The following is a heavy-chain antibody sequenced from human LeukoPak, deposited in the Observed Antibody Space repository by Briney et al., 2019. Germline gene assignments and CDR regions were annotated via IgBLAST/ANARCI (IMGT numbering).Heavy chain of an antibody. CDR2: ITSGSGTI. Sequence: GGSLRLSCAASGFTFSSYTMNWVRQAPGKGLEWVSYITSGSGTIYYADSVNGRFTISRDNAKNSLYLQMNSLRAEDTAVYYCTRYLSGTYYGRFDYWGQGTLVTVSS. CDR3: TRYLSGTYYGRFDY. CDR1: GFTFSSYT. D-gene: IGHD1-26*01. J-gene: IGHJ4*02. V-gene: IGHV3-48*01.